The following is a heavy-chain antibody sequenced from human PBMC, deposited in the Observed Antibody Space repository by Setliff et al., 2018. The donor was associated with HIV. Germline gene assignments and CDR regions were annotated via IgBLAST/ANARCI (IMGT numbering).Heavy chain of an antibody. CDR2: INHSGST. D-gene: IGHD2-15*01. V-gene: IGHV4-34*01. J-gene: IGHJ3*02. Sequence: LSLTCAVYGGSFSGYYWSWIRQPPGKGLEWIGEINHSGSTNYNPSLKSRVTISVDTSKNQFSLKLSSVTAADTAVYYCARDDIVVVVAASRVDDAFDIWGQGTMVTV. CDR3: ARDDIVVVVAASRVDDAFDI. CDR1: GGSFSGYY.